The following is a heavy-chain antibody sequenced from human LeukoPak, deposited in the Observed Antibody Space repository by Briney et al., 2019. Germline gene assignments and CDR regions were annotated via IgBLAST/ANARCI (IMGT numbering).Heavy chain of an antibody. J-gene: IGHJ4*02. Sequence: SETLSLTCTVSGGSISSSSYYWGWIRQPPGKGLEWIGSIHYSGSTYYNPSLKSRVTISVDTSKNQFSLKLSSVTAADTAVYYCARGTLEGYYDSSGYYYDPPNFDYWGQGTLVTVSS. CDR3: ARGTLEGYYDSSGYYYDPPNFDY. V-gene: IGHV4-39*07. CDR2: IHYSGST. D-gene: IGHD3-22*01. CDR1: GGSISSSSYY.